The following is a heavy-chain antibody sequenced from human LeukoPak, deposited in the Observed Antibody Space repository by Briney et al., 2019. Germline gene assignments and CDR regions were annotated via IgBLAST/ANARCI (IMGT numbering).Heavy chain of an antibody. D-gene: IGHD3-9*01. CDR1: GFTFSSYG. Sequence: GGSLRLSCAASGFTFSSYGMHWVRQAPGKGLEWVAFIRYDGSNKYYADSVKGRFTISRDNSKNTLYLQMNSLGAEDTAVYYCAKDARKVRYFGWPAGYYYYMDVWGKGTTVTISS. V-gene: IGHV3-30*02. CDR3: AKDARKVRYFGWPAGYYYYMDV. CDR2: IRYDGSNK. J-gene: IGHJ6*03.